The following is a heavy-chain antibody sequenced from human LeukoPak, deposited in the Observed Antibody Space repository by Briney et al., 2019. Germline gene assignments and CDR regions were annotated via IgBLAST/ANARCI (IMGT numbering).Heavy chain of an antibody. J-gene: IGHJ6*03. V-gene: IGHV3-20*04. D-gene: IGHD3-22*01. CDR1: GFTFDDDG. CDR3: AREYDSSGYYYLGYYSSYMDV. CDR2: INWNGGST. Sequence: GGALRLSCAASGFTFDDDGRSWVRQAPGKGLGWVSGINWNGGSTGYADSVKGRVTISRDNAKNYLYMQLNRLRAEDTALYYCAREYDSSGYYYLGYYSSYMDVWGKGTTVTVSS.